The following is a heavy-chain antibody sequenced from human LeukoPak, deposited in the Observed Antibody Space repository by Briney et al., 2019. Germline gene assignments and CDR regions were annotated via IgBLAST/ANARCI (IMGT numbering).Heavy chain of an antibody. CDR2: MNPNSGNT. CDR3: ARGKERYFDWADFYYYYYGMDV. V-gene: IGHV1-8*02. CDR1: GYTFTDYY. Sequence: ASVKVSCKASGYTFTDYYMHWVRQAPGQGLEWMGWMNPNSGNTGYAQKFQGRVTMARNTSISTAYMELSSLRSEDTAVYYCARGKERYFDWADFYYYYYGMDVWGQGTTVTVSS. D-gene: IGHD3-9*01. J-gene: IGHJ6*02.